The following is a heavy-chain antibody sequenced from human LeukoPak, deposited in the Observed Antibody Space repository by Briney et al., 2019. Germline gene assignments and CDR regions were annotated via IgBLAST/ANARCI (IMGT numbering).Heavy chain of an antibody. J-gene: IGHJ4*02. D-gene: IGHD5-24*01. CDR2: IRYDGSNK. V-gene: IGHV3-30*02. Sequence: GGSLRLSCAASGFTFSRYWMHWVRQGPGKGLEWVAFIRYDGSNKYYADSVKGRFTISRDNSKNTLYLQMNSLRAEDTAVYYCAKRSRDGYNSPLEYWGQGTLVTVSS. CDR1: GFTFSRYW. CDR3: AKRSRDGYNSPLEY.